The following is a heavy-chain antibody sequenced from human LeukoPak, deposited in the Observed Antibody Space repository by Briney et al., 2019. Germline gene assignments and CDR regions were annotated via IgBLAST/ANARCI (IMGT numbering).Heavy chain of an antibody. CDR2: ISSSSSYI. CDR1: GFTFSSYS. CDR3: ARGSSGSSSSMSAFDI. Sequence: GGSLRLPCAASGFTFSSYSMNWVRQAPGKGLEWVSSISSSSSYIYYADSVKGRFTISRDNAKNSLYLQMNSLRAEDTAVYYCARGSSGSSSSMSAFDIWGQGTMVTVSS. J-gene: IGHJ3*02. V-gene: IGHV3-21*01. D-gene: IGHD6-6*01.